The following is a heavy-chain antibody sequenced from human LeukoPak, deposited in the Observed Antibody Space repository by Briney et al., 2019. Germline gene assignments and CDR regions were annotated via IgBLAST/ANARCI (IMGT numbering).Heavy chain of an antibody. J-gene: IGHJ4*02. CDR1: GFTFSSYA. CDR2: ISGRGGST. CDR3: AKILASYDSSGFDY. Sequence: PGASLRLSCAASGFTFSSYAMSWVRQAPGKGLEWVSAISGRGGSTYYADSVKGRFTISRDNSKNTLYLQMNSLRAEDTAVYYCAKILASYDSSGFDYWGQGTLDTVSS. V-gene: IGHV3-23*01. D-gene: IGHD3-22*01.